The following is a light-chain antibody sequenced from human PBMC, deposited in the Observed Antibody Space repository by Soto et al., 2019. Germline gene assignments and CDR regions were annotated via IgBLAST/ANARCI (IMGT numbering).Light chain of an antibody. CDR2: EVS. V-gene: IGLV2-8*01. CDR3: SSYAGSNNFVV. CDR1: SSDVGGYDY. Sequence: QSVLTQPTSASGSPGQSVTISCTGTSSDVGGYDYVSWYQQHPGKAPKLMIYEVSKRPSGVPDRFSGYKSGNTASLTVSGLHAEDEADYYCSSYAGSNNFVVFGGGTKLTVL. J-gene: IGLJ2*01.